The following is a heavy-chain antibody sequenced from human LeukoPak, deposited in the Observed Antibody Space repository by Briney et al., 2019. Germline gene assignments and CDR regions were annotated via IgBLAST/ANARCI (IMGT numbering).Heavy chain of an antibody. CDR2: IYYSGST. D-gene: IGHD3-16*01. Sequence: SETLSLTCTVSGGSISSYYWSWIRQPPGKGLEWIGYIYYSGSTNCNPSLKSRVTISVDTSKNQFSLKLSSVTAADTAVYYCARGGDRYYMDVWGKGTTVTISS. J-gene: IGHJ6*03. CDR1: GGSISSYY. CDR3: ARGGDRYYMDV. V-gene: IGHV4-59*01.